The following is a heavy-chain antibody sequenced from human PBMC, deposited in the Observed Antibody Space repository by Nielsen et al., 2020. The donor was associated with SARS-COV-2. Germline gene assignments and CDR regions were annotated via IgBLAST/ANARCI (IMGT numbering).Heavy chain of an antibody. CDR1: GLTFSNHN. CDR3: ATDAAGPFDF. Sequence: GESLKISCAVSGLTFSNHNMRWVRQAPGKGLEWVAFILFDGSREHYAGSVKGRFTISRDNSKNTLYLQMSSLRSEDTAVYYCATDAAGPFDFWGQGTLVTVSS. V-gene: IGHV3-30-3*01. D-gene: IGHD6-13*01. J-gene: IGHJ4*02. CDR2: ILFDGSRE.